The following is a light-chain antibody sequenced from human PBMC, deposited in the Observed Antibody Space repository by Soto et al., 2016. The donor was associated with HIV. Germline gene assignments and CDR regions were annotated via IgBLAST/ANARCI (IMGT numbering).Light chain of an antibody. CDR1: VLAKKY. CDR2: KDS. J-gene: IGLJ3*02. Sequence: SYELTQPSSVSVSPGQTVRITCSGDVLAKKYARWFQQKPGQAPMLVIYKDSERPSGIPERFSGSSSGTTVTLTISGPRLRMRADYYCYSAADNNWVFGGGTKADRP. V-gene: IGLV3-27*01. CDR3: YSAADNNWV.